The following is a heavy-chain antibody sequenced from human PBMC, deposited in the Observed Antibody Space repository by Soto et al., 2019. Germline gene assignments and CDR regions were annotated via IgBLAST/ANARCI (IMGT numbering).Heavy chain of an antibody. J-gene: IGHJ4*02. D-gene: IGHD6-6*01. CDR2: IDPTDSSS. V-gene: IGHV5-10-1*01. CDR1: GYTFSGYW. CDR3: ARHGAYSSSEHFDY. Sequence: PGESLKISCKGSGYTFSGYWISWVRQTPGKGLEWMGRIDPTDSSSNYNPSFEGHVTVSADVSVSTAFLQWNSLEASDTAMYYCARHGAYSSSEHFDYWGQGTLVTVSS.